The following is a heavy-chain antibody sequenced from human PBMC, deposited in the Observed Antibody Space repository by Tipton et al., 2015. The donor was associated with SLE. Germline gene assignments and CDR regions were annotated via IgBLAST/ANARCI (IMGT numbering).Heavy chain of an antibody. CDR1: GGSISSHY. CDR3: ARGRAQPLDY. CDR2: IYYSGSA. J-gene: IGHJ4*02. V-gene: IGHV4-59*11. Sequence: TLSLTCTVSGGSISSHYWSWIRQPPGKGLEWIGYIYYSGSANYNPSLKSRVTISVDTSKNQFSLKLSSVTAADTAVYYCARGRAQPLDYWGQGTPVTVSS.